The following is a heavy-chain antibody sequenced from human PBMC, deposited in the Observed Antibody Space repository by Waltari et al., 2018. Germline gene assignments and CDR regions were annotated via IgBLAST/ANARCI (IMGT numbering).Heavy chain of an antibody. V-gene: IGHV3-7*01. CDR2: IKQDGSEK. CDR3: ARVDYGGNPDY. J-gene: IGHJ4*02. D-gene: IGHD4-17*01. Sequence: EVQLVESGGGLVQPGGSLRLSCAASGFTFSSYWMSWVRKAPGKGLGGVGNIKQDGSEKYYVDSVKGRFTISRDNAKNSLYLQMNSLRAEDTAVYYWARVDYGGNPDYWGQGTLVTVSS. CDR1: GFTFSSYW.